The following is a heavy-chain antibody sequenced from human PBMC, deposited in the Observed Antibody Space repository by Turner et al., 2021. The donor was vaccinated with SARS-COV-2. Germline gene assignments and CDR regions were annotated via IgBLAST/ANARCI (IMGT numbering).Heavy chain of an antibody. CDR3: AGEVVVLTTTHYGMDV. Sequence: LQPQVSGPGLVKPWETLSHLCTLSGGSLCSSSNYWGWIRQPPGKGLEWIGSIYYSGSTYYNPSLKSRVTISVDTSKNQFSLKLSSVTAADTAVYYCAGEVVVLTTTHYGMDVWGQGTTVTVSS. V-gene: IGHV4-39*01. D-gene: IGHD1-26*01. J-gene: IGHJ6*02. CDR2: IYYSGST. CDR1: GGSLCSSSNY.